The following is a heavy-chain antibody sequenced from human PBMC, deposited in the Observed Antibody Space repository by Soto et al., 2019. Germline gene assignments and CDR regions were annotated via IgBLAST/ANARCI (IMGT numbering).Heavy chain of an antibody. Sequence: QVQLVQSGAEVKKPGSSVKVSCKASGGTFSSYAISWVRQAPGQGLEWMGGIIPIFGTANYAQKFQGRVTITAGESTSTGCMGRGSLGSEDTAVYYCGRGGGGIQLGGSFDYWGQGTLVTVSS. D-gene: IGHD5-18*01. CDR3: GRGGGGIQLGGSFDY. V-gene: IGHV1-69*01. CDR1: GGTFSSYA. CDR2: IIPIFGTA. J-gene: IGHJ4*02.